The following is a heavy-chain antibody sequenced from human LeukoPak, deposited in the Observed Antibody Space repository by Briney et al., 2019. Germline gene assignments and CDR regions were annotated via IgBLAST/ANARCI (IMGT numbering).Heavy chain of an antibody. CDR3: ARLPGTKQQPYYYYYMDV. V-gene: IGHV4-34*01. D-gene: IGHD6-13*01. Sequence: ETLSLTCAVYGESLSPYYWSWSRQPPGKGLEWIGEINHRGTTNYNPSLMSRLTISVDTSKNQFSLKLSSVTAADTAVYYCARLPGTKQQPYYYYYMDVWGKGTKVTVSS. CDR1: GESLSPYY. CDR2: INHRGTT. J-gene: IGHJ6*03.